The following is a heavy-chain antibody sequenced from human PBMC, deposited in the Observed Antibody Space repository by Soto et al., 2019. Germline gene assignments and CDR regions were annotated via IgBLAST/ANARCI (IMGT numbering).Heavy chain of an antibody. V-gene: IGHV1-69*01. CDR2: IIPIFGTA. J-gene: IGHJ4*02. Sequence: QVQLVQSGAEVKKPGSSVKVSCKASGGTFSSYAISWVRQAPGQGLEWMGGIIPIFGTANYAQKFQGRVTITADESTSAAYMELSSLRSEDTAVYYCARAPRGGTAHTYKGFDYWGQGTLVTVSS. CDR3: ARAPRGGTAHTYKGFDY. D-gene: IGHD3-16*01. CDR1: GGTFSSYA.